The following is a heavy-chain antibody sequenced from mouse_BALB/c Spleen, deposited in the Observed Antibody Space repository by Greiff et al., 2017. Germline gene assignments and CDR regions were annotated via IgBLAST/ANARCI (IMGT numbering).Heavy chain of an antibody. CDR2: INPSTGYT. CDR3: ARSPTRGPDGYCDV. Sequence: QVQLKESGAELAKPGASVKMSCKASGYTFTSYWMHWVKQRPGQGLEWIGYINPSTGYTEYNQKFKDKATLTADKSSSTAYMRLSSLTSEDSAVYYCARSPTRGPDGYCDVWGAGTTVTVSS. J-gene: IGHJ1*01. CDR1: GYTFTSYW. V-gene: IGHV1-7*01.